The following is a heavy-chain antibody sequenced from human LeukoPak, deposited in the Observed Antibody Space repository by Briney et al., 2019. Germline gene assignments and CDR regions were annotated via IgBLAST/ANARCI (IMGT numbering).Heavy chain of an antibody. Sequence: GGSLKLSCAASGFAVSSNYIAWVRQAPWKGLEWVSIIYSGGSTSYAGSVKGRFTISRDNSKNTLYLQMNSLRAEDTAVYYCARDLSYGDYGPLWGRGTLVTVSS. J-gene: IGHJ4*02. D-gene: IGHD4-17*01. V-gene: IGHV3-53*01. CDR2: IYSGGST. CDR1: GFAVSSNY. CDR3: ARDLSYGDYGPL.